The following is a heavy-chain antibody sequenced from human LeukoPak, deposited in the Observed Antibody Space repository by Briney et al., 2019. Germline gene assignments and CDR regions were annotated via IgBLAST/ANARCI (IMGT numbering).Heavy chain of an antibody. CDR1: GFTFSSYA. CDR3: AKGLDSTTMIVVVAQPDYFDY. Sequence: GGSLRLSCAASGFTFSSYAMSWVRQAPGKGLEWVSAISGSGGSTYYADSVKGRFTISRDNSKNTLYLQMNSLRAEDTAVYYCAKGLDSTTMIVVVAQPDYFDYWGQGTLVTVSS. D-gene: IGHD3-22*01. J-gene: IGHJ4*02. V-gene: IGHV3-23*01. CDR2: ISGSGGST.